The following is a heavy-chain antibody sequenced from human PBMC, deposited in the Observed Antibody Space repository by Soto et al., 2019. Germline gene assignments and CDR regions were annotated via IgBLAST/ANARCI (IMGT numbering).Heavy chain of an antibody. CDR3: VPAPPVTTGGDY. Sequence: QITLKESGPPLVKPTQTLTLTCTFSGFSLSTTGVGVGWIRQPPGKALDWLALIYWDDDKRYSPSLKSRLTITKDTSKNQVVLTMTNMDPIDTATYSCVPAPPVTTGGDYWGQGTLVTVSS. J-gene: IGHJ4*02. CDR1: GFSLSTTGVG. CDR2: IYWDDDK. D-gene: IGHD4-17*01. V-gene: IGHV2-5*02.